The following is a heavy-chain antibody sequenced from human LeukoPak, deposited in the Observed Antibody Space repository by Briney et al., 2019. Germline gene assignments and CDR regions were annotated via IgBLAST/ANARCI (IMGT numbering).Heavy chain of an antibody. D-gene: IGHD3-3*01. CDR3: ARGPFGVVDTLVSFDY. CDR2: ISSSSSTI. CDR1: GFTFSSYS. V-gene: IGHV3-48*01. Sequence: EPGGSLRLSCAASGFTFSSYSMNWVRQAPGKGLEWVSYISSSSSTIYYADSVKGRFTISRGNAKNSLYLQMNSLRAEDTAVYYCARGPFGVVDTLVSFDYWGQGTLVTVSS. J-gene: IGHJ4*02.